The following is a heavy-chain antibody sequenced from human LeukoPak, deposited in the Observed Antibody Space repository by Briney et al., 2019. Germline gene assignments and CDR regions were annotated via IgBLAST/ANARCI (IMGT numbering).Heavy chain of an antibody. D-gene: IGHD6-13*01. CDR2: IYSGGST. Sequence: TGGSLRLSCAASGFTVSSNYMSWVRQAPGKGLEWVSVIYSGGSTYYADSVKGRFTISRDNSKNTLYLQMNTLRAEDTAVYYCARDGRDTSSWYNYFDYWGQGTLVTVSS. J-gene: IGHJ4*02. V-gene: IGHV3-66*01. CDR1: GFTVSSNY. CDR3: ARDGRDTSSWYNYFDY.